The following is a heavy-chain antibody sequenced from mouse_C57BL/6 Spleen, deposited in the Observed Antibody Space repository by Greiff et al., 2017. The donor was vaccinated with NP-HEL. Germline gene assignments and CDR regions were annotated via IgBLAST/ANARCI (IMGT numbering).Heavy chain of an antibody. CDR3: ASRYYGSSYFDY. Sequence: EVQLQQSGPELVKPGASVKMSCKASGYTFTDYNMHWVKQSHGKSLEWIGYINPNNGGTSYNQKFKGKATLTVNKSSSTAYMELRSLTSEDSAVYYGASRYYGSSYFDYWGQGTTLTVSS. V-gene: IGHV1-22*01. J-gene: IGHJ2*01. CDR1: GYTFTDYN. D-gene: IGHD1-1*01. CDR2: INPNNGGT.